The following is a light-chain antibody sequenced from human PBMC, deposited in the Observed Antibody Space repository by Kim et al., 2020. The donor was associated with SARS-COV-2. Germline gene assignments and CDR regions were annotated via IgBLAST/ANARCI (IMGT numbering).Light chain of an antibody. CDR3: NSRDSSDNHLVV. CDR2: GKD. Sequence: SSELTQDPAVSVALGQTIRITCQGDSLRSYYASWYQQKPGQAPVLVIYGKDNRPSGIPDRFSGSSSGNTASLTITGTQAEDEGDYYCNSRDSSDNHLVVF. V-gene: IGLV3-19*01. J-gene: IGLJ2*01. CDR1: SLRSYY.